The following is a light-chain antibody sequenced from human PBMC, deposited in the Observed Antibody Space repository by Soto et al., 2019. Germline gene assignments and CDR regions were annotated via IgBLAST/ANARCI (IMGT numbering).Light chain of an antibody. CDR2: GAS. CDR3: QQSNNWPWT. V-gene: IGKV3-15*01. Sequence: EIVMAQSPATLSVSPGERVTLSCRASQRVSSNLAWYQQKPGQAPRLLIYGASTRPTGVPARFSGSGSEIEFTLTISSLQSEDFAIYYCQQSNNWPWTFGRGTTVESK. J-gene: IGKJ1*01. CDR1: QRVSSN.